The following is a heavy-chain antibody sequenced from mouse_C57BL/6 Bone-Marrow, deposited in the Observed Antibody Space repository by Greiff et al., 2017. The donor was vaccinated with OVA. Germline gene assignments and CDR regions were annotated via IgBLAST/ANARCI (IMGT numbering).Heavy chain of an antibody. J-gene: IGHJ4*01. CDR1: GFTFSSYG. Sequence: EVQLVESGGDLVKPGGSLKLSCAASGFTFSSYGMSWVRQTPDKRLEWVATISSGGSYTYYPDSVKGRFTISRDNAKNTLYLQMSSLKSEDTAMYYCARHPYGNTDYWGQGTSVTVSS. D-gene: IGHD2-1*01. CDR2: ISSGGSYT. V-gene: IGHV5-6*01. CDR3: ARHPYGNTDY.